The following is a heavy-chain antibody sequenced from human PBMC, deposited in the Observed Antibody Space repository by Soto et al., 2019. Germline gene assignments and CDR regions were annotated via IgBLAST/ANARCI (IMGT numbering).Heavy chain of an antibody. J-gene: IGHJ5*02. CDR2: IYWNDDK. V-gene: IGHV2-5*01. CDR3: ARLLTAALFSYDL. D-gene: IGHD2-21*02. Sequence: QITLKESGPTLVKPTQTLTLTCTLSGFSHSTSGVAVGWIRQPPGKALEWLGHIYWNDDKYYSTSLKSRLSLTKDTSKNQVVLTMTIVDPVDTGTYYCARLLTAALFSYDLWGQGTLVTVSS. CDR1: GFSHSTSGVA.